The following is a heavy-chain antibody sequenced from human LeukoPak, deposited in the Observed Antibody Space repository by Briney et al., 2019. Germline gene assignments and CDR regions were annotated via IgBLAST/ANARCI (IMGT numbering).Heavy chain of an antibody. Sequence: PGGSLRLSCAASGFTFSSYAMSWVRQAPGKGQEWVSAISGSGGSTYYADSVKGRFTISRDNSKNTLYLQMNSLRAEDTAVYYCAKDLLDHNWFDPWGQGTLVTVSS. V-gene: IGHV3-23*01. CDR3: AKDLLDHNWFDP. CDR1: GFTFSSYA. CDR2: ISGSGGST. J-gene: IGHJ5*02.